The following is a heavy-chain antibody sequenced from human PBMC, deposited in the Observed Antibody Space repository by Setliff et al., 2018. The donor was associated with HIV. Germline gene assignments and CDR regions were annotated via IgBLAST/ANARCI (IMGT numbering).Heavy chain of an antibody. CDR3: AKDMEYDTSVYYHWYFDL. Sequence: GGSLRLSCAASGFTFNIYWMTWVRQAPGKGLEWVANIKPDGSEKHYVDSVKGRFTISRDNSQNSLYLQMNSLRAEDTALYYCAKDMEYDTSVYYHWYFDLWGRGALVTVSS. CDR1: GFTFNIYW. CDR2: IKPDGSEK. D-gene: IGHD3-22*01. J-gene: IGHJ2*01. V-gene: IGHV3-7*01.